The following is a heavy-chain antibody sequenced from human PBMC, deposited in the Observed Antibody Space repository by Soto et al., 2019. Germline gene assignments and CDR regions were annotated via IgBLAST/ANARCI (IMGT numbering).Heavy chain of an antibody. D-gene: IGHD2-15*01. V-gene: IGHV3-21*01. CDR2: ISSSSSYI. CDR1: GLTFIGDS. Sequence: PGGSLRLSCAASGLTFIGDSMNWVRQAPGKGLEWVSSISSSSSYIYYADSVKGRFTISRDNAKNSLYLQMNSLRAADTAVYYCARDGGLGVYYYYMDVWGKGTTVTVSS. CDR3: ARDGGLGVYYYYMDV. J-gene: IGHJ6*03.